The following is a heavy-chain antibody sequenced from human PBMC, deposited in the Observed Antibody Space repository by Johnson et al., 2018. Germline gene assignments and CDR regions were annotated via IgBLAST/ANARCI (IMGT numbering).Heavy chain of an antibody. J-gene: IGHJ3*02. CDR3: ARDPYGTDAFDI. V-gene: IGHV3-7*01. CDR1: GFTFSSYW. Sequence: EVQLVETGGGLVQPGGSLRLSCAASGFTFSSYWMSWVRQAPGKGLEWVANIKQDGSEKYYVDSVKARFTISRDNAKNSLYVQMNSLRAEDTAGYYCARDPYGTDAFDIWGQGTMVTVSS. CDR2: IKQDGSEK. D-gene: IGHD1-14*01.